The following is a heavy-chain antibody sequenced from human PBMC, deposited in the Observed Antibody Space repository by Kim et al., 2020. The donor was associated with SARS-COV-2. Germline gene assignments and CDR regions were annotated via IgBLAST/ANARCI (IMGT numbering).Heavy chain of an antibody. CDR3: ARGYTYAFDY. Sequence: TSYEQKFQGRVTMTWDTSISTAYMELSRLTSDDTGMYYCARGYTYAFDYWGQGTLVTVSS. J-gene: IGHJ4*02. D-gene: IGHD5-18*01. V-gene: IGHV1-2*02. CDR2: T.